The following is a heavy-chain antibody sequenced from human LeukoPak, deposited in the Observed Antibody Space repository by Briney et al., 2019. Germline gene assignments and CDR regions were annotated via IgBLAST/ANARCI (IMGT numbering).Heavy chain of an antibody. D-gene: IGHD3-10*01. J-gene: IGHJ5*02. V-gene: IGHV3-74*01. CDR2: IKTDGSTT. CDR1: GFTFSSYW. Sequence: GSLRLSCAASGFTFSSYWMHWVRQGPGKGLVWVSRIKTDGSTTTYADSVKGRFTISRDNAKNTLYLQMNSLRAEDTAVYYCARARSEYYYGSGDNWFDPWGQGTLVIVSS. CDR3: ARARSEYYYGSGDNWFDP.